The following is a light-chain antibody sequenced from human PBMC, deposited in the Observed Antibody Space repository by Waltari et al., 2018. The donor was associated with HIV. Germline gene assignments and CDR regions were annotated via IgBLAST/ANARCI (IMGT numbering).Light chain of an antibody. V-gene: IGLV2-14*01. CDR2: GVS. CDR3: ASYTRNHSLV. Sequence: HSALTQPASVSGSPGQSITISCSGTVTDFDVYNFVSWYRQYPGLSPQLVLYGVSSRPSGVALRFSGSTAGDTASLTISGLEAEDEAHYYCASYTRNHSLVFGGGTKLTVL. CDR1: VTDFDVYNF. J-gene: IGLJ3*02.